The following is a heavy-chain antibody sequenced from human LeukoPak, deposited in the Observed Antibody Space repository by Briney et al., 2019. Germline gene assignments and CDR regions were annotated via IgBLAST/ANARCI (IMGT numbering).Heavy chain of an antibody. D-gene: IGHD4-17*01. Sequence: ASVKVSCKASGGTFSSYAISWVRQAPGQGLEWMGGIIPIFGTANYAQKFQGRVTITADESTSTAYMELSSLRSEDTAVYYCARGVTVTMSLYYYYGMDVWGQGTTVTVSS. CDR2: IIPIFGTA. CDR3: ARGVTVTMSLYYYYGMDV. J-gene: IGHJ6*02. CDR1: GGTFSSYA. V-gene: IGHV1-69*13.